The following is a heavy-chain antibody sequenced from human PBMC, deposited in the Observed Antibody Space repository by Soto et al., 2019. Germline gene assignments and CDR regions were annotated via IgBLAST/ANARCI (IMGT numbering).Heavy chain of an antibody. J-gene: IGHJ4*02. D-gene: IGHD2-2*01. CDR1: GFTFSNAW. V-gene: IGHV3-15*01. CDR2: VKSRTDGGTT. Sequence: EVQLVESGGGLGKPGGSLRLSCAVTGFTFSNAWMSWVRQAPGKGLEWVGRVKSRTDGGTTDYAAPVKGRFTISRDDSTNTLYLEMNSLTTEDTAVYYCTIVADTSSWPFDHWGQGTLVTVSS. CDR3: TIVADTSSWPFDH.